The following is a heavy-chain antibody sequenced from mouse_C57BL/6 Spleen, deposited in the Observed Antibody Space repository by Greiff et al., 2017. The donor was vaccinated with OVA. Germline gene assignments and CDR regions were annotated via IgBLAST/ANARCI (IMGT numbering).Heavy chain of an antibody. J-gene: IGHJ1*03. Sequence: VQLQQSGAELVRPGASVTLSCKASGYTFTDYEMHWVKQTPVHGLEWIGAIDPETGGTAYNQKFKGKAILTADKSSSTAYMELRSLTSEDSAVYYCTSSGIYYGSSLYWYFDVWGTGTTVTVSS. CDR2: IDPETGGT. D-gene: IGHD1-1*01. CDR3: TSSGIYYGSSLYWYFDV. V-gene: IGHV1-15*01. CDR1: GYTFTDYE.